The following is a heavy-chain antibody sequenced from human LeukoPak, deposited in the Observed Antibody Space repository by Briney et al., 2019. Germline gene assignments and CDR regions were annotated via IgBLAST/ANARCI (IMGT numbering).Heavy chain of an antibody. CDR1: GGSISSGDYY. Sequence: PSQTLSLTCIVSGGSISSGDYYWSWIRQPPGKGLEWIGYIYYSGSTYYNPSLKSRVTISVDTSKNQFSLKLSSVTAADTAVYYCARNFXXREFXYWGQGTLXTVXX. CDR2: IYYSGST. J-gene: IGHJ4*02. CDR3: ARNFXXREFXY. V-gene: IGHV4-30-4*08.